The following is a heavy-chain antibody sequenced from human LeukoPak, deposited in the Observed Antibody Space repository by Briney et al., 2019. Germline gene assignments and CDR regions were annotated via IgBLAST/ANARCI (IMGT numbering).Heavy chain of an antibody. CDR2: IWYDGSNK. Sequence: GGSLRLSCAASGFTFSSYGMHWVRQAPGKGLEWVAVIWYDGSNKYYADSVKGRFTISRDNPKNTLYLQMNSLRAEDTAVYYCARDRGLNGIDYWGQGTLVTVSS. CDR3: ARDRGLNGIDY. D-gene: IGHD3-10*01. J-gene: IGHJ4*02. V-gene: IGHV3-33*01. CDR1: GFTFSSYG.